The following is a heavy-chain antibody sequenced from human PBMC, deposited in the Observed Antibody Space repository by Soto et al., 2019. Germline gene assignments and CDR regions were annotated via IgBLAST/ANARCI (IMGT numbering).Heavy chain of an antibody. Sequence: PSETLSLTCTVSGGSISSGAYFWSWIRQSPGKGLEWIGYIHYTGSTYYNPSLKSRVTLSVDTSKDQFSLKLTSVTAADTAVYYCARVVVVAATPSWFDPWGQGTLVTVSS. D-gene: IGHD2-15*01. J-gene: IGHJ5*02. CDR1: GGSISSGAYF. CDR2: IHYTGST. V-gene: IGHV4-30-4*01. CDR3: ARVVVVAATPSWFDP.